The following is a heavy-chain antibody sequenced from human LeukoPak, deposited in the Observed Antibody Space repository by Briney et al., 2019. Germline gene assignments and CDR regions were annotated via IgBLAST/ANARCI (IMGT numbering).Heavy chain of an antibody. V-gene: IGHV4-59*12. CDR1: GGSISSYY. D-gene: IGHD6-19*01. CDR2: IYYSGST. Sequence: PAETLSLTCTVSGGSISSYYWSWIRQPPGKGLEWIGYIYYSGSTNYNPSLKSRVTISVDTSKNQFSLKLSSVTAADTAVYYCARGSSGWYYYYYYYMDVWGKGTTVTVSS. CDR3: ARGSSGWYYYYYYYMDV. J-gene: IGHJ6*03.